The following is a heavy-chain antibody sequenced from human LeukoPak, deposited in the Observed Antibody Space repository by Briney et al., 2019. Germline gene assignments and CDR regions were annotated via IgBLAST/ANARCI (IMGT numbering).Heavy chain of an antibody. V-gene: IGHV3-21*01. D-gene: IGHD6-6*01. CDR3: ARQLVRASTYYYYYGMDV. Sequence: PGGSLRLSCAASGFTFSSYSMNWVRQAPGKGLEWVSSISSSSSYIYYADSVKGRFTISRDNAKNSLYLQMNSLRAEDTAVYYCARQLVRASTYYYYYGMDVWGQGTTVTVSS. CDR1: GFTFSSYS. J-gene: IGHJ6*02. CDR2: ISSSSSYI.